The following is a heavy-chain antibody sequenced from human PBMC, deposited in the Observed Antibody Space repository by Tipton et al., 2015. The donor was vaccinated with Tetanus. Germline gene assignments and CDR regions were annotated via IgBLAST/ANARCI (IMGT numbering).Heavy chain of an antibody. CDR3: ARDWVAGYYDSSGYYYVGAFDI. CDR2: ISGSGDRT. J-gene: IGHJ3*02. D-gene: IGHD3-22*01. V-gene: IGHV3-23*01. Sequence: SLRLSCVVSGFTVTNEYMSWLRQAPGKGLEWVSTISGSGDRTYYADSVKGRFTISRDNSKNTLYLQMNSLRAEDTAVYYRARDWVAGYYDSSGYYYVGAFDIWGQGTMVTVSS. CDR1: GFTVTNEY.